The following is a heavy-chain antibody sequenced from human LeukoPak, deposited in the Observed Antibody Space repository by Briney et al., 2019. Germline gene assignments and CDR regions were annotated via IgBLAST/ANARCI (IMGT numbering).Heavy chain of an antibody. CDR1: GFTVSNNY. Sequence: GGSLRLSCAASGFTVSNNYMNWVRQAPGKGLEWVSLIYSGGSTYYADSVKGRFTISRDNAKNSLYLQMNSLRAEDTALYYCAKDRPGGAVAGNFDYWGQGTLVTVSS. J-gene: IGHJ4*02. V-gene: IGHV3-53*05. CDR2: IYSGGST. CDR3: AKDRPGGAVAGNFDY. D-gene: IGHD6-19*01.